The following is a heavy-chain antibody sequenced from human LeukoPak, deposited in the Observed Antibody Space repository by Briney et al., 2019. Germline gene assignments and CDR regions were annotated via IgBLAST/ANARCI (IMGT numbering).Heavy chain of an antibody. CDR2: TSGDNVNT. D-gene: IGHD6-6*01. CDR3: VRDWEWKAARNLFDP. Sequence: ASVKVSCKASGYTFINYGISWVRQARGQGLEWMGWTSGDNVNTYYAQKFLGRAIMTTDISTTTAYMELRSLRPDDTAVYYCVRDWEWKAARNLFDPWGQGTRVTVSS. V-gene: IGHV1-18*01. CDR1: GYTFINYG. J-gene: IGHJ5*02.